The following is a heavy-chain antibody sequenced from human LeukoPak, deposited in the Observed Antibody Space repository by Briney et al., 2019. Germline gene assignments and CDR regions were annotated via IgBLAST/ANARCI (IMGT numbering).Heavy chain of an antibody. CDR3: ASPKTPSGSYGDFDY. CDR2: IKQDGSEK. D-gene: IGHD1-26*01. Sequence: GGSLRLSCTASGFTFSSYWMSWVRQAPGKGLEWVANIKQDGSEKYYVDSVKGRFTISRDNAKNSLYLQMNSLRAEDTAVYYCASPKTPSGSYGDFDYWGQGTLVTVSS. V-gene: IGHV3-7*03. J-gene: IGHJ4*02. CDR1: GFTFSSYW.